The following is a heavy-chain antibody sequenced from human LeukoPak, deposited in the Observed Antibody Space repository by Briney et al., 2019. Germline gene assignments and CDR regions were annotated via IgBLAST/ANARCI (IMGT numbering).Heavy chain of an antibody. J-gene: IGHJ5*02. Sequence: SVKVSCKASGGTFSSYAISWVRQAPGQGLEWMGGIIPIFGTANYAQKFQGRVTVTADESTSTAYMELSSLRSEDTAVYYCATLVPAARWFDPWGQGTLVTVSS. V-gene: IGHV1-69*01. D-gene: IGHD2-2*01. CDR2: IIPIFGTA. CDR1: GGTFSSYA. CDR3: ATLVPAARWFDP.